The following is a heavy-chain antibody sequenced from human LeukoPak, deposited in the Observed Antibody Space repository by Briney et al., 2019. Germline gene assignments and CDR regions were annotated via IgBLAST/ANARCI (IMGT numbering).Heavy chain of an antibody. CDR1: GFTVSSNY. V-gene: IGHV3-53*01. CDR2: IYSGGTT. Sequence: PGGSLRLSCAASGFTVSSNYMSWVRQAPGKGLEWVSVIYSGGTTYYSDSVRGRFTISRDNSKNTLYLQMNSLTADDTAVYYCARGLDASGSNYPSTEFDYWGQGTLVTVSS. CDR3: ARGLDASGSNYPSTEFDY. J-gene: IGHJ4*02. D-gene: IGHD3-10*01.